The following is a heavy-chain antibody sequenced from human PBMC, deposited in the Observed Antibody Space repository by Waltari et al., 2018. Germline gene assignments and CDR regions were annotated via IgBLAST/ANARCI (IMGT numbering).Heavy chain of an antibody. Sequence: QVQLQESGPGLVKPSETLSLTCTVSGYSISSGFYWGWMRQPPGKGLEWIGSIYHSGNTYYNPSLKSRVTMSVDTSKNQFSLKLSSVTAADTAVYYCAREEGGNSPKPWGQGTLVTVSS. CDR1: GYSISSGFY. D-gene: IGHD4-4*01. CDR2: IYHSGNT. J-gene: IGHJ5*02. CDR3: AREEGGNSPKP. V-gene: IGHV4-38-2*02.